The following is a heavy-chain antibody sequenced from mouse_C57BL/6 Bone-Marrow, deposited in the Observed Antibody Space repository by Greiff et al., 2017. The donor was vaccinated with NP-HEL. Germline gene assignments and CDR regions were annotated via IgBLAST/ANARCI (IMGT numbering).Heavy chain of an antibody. CDR1: GYSITSGYY. J-gene: IGHJ2*01. Sequence: EVHLVESGPGLVKPSQSLSLTCSVTGYSITSGYYWNWIRQFPGNKLEWMGYISYDGSNNYNPSLKNRISITRDTSKNQFFLKLNSVTTEDTATYYCARGETAQALDYWGQGTTLTVSS. D-gene: IGHD3-2*02. CDR3: ARGETAQALDY. V-gene: IGHV3-6*01. CDR2: ISYDGSN.